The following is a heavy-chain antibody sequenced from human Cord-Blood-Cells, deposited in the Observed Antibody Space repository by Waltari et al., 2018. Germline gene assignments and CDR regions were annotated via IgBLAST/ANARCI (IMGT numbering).Heavy chain of an antibody. CDR2: IYPGDSDT. Sequence: EVQLVQSGAEVKKPGESLKISCKGSGYSFTSYWIGWVRQMPGKGLEWMGIIYPGDSDTRYSPSFQGQVTISADTSISTAYLQWSSLKASDTAMYYCARPYCSGGSCYNWFDPWGQGTLVTVSS. J-gene: IGHJ5*02. CDR3: ARPYCSGGSCYNWFDP. D-gene: IGHD2-15*01. V-gene: IGHV5-51*01. CDR1: GYSFTSYW.